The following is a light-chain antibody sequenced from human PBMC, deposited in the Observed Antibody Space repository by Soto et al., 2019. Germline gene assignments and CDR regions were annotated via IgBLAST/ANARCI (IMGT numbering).Light chain of an antibody. CDR1: RTINTY. Sequence: DVRMTQSPSSLSASVGDTITITCRASRTINTYLNWFQQKPGEPPRLLIYGVSTLHDGVPSRFSGSGSGADFTLTISGLQPEYFASYHCQQTYSDISFGGGTKV. CDR3: QQTYSDIS. V-gene: IGKV1-39*01. CDR2: GVS. J-gene: IGKJ4*01.